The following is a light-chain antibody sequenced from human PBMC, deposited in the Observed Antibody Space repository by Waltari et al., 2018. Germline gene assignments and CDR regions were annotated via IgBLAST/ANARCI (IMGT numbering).Light chain of an antibody. CDR2: SAL. V-gene: IGKV3-20*01. CDR3: QQYDTSPAT. CDR1: QSLNIAY. J-gene: IGKJ2*01. Sequence: EIVLTQSPGTLSLSPGERATLSCRDSQSLNIAYVAWYQQKSGQAPRLLIYSALYRATAIPERFSGSGSGTDFTLTISRLEPEDFEVYYCQQYDTSPATFGQGTKLEIK.